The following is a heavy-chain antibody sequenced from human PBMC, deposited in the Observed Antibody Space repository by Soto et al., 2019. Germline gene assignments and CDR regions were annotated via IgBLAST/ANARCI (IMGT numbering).Heavy chain of an antibody. D-gene: IGHD1-26*01. CDR1: GYSFTAYC. V-gene: IGHV1-2*02. J-gene: IGHJ4*01. Sequence: GASVKVSCKASGYSFTAYCVHWVRQAPGQGLEWMGWINPNSGGTNYAQRFQGRVAMTTDTSTNTAYMELNSLKSDDTALYFCARSSGTYSDFDYWGQGTLVTVSS. CDR3: ARSSGTYSDFDY. CDR2: INPNSGGT.